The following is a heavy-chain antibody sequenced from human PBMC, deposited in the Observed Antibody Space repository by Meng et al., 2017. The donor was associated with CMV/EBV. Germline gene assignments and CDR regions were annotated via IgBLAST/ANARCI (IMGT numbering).Heavy chain of an antibody. CDR3: ARGSYFPGGP. J-gene: IGHJ5*02. V-gene: IGHV4-34*01. CDR2: INHSGST. CDR1: GGSFSCYY. D-gene: IGHD3-10*01. Sequence: LSRACTVYGGSFSCYYWSWIRQPPGKGLEWIGEINHSGSTNYNPSLKSRVTISVDTSKNQFSLKLSSVTAADTAVYYCARGSYFPGGPWGQGTLVTVSS.